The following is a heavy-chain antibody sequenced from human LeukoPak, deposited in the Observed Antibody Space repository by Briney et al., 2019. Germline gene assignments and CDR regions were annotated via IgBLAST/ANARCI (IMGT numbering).Heavy chain of an antibody. Sequence: ASVKVSCKASGYTFTSYGISWVRQAPGQGLEWVGWISTYNGNTFYAQKFEGRVSMTTDTSTNTVYMDLRSLRSDDTAVYYCARDLEHCRNIICSNSAYWGQGTPVTVSS. CDR1: GYTFTSYG. D-gene: IGHD2-2*01. CDR2: ISTYNGNT. V-gene: IGHV1-18*01. CDR3: ARDLEHCRNIICSNSAY. J-gene: IGHJ4*02.